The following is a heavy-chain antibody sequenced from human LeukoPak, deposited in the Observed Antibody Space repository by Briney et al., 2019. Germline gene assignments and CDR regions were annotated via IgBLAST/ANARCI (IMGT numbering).Heavy chain of an antibody. D-gene: IGHD2-2*01. V-gene: IGHV1-8*01. CDR1: GYTFTSYD. J-gene: IGHJ4*02. CDR2: MNPNSGNT. CDR3: ATSIVVVPAASDY. Sequence: ASVKVSWKASGYTFTSYDINWVRQATVQGLEWMGWMNPNSGNTGYAQKFQGRVTMTRNTSISTAYMELSSLRSEDTAVYYCATSIVVVPAASDYWGQGTLVTVSS.